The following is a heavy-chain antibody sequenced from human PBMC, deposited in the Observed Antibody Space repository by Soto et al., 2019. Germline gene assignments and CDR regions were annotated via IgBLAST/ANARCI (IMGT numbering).Heavy chain of an antibody. CDR3: ARGWLRRGDLDY. Sequence: EEQLVESGGGLVQPGGSLRLSCAASGFTFRTNDMHWVRQAPGKGLEWVAGIGTAADTYYPDSVKGRFTISRDNAKSSLYLQRKSLRAGDTAVYYCARGWLRRGDLDYWGQGTLVTVSS. V-gene: IGHV3-13*04. D-gene: IGHD3-16*01. CDR1: GFTFRTND. CDR2: IGTAADT. J-gene: IGHJ4*02.